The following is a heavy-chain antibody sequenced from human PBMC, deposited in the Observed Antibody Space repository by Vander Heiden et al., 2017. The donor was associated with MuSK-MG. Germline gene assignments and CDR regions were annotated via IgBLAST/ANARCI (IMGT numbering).Heavy chain of an antibody. CDR3: VRVDFWSGYYN. CDR2: TRNKANSYTT. Sequence: EVQLVESGGGLVQPGGSLRLSCAASGFTFSDHYMDWVRQAPGKGLEWVGRTRNKANSYTTEYAASVKGRFTISRDDSKNSLYLQMNSLKTEDTAVYYCVRVDFWSGYYNWGQGTLVTVSS. D-gene: IGHD3-3*01. V-gene: IGHV3-72*01. J-gene: IGHJ4*02. CDR1: GFTFSDHY.